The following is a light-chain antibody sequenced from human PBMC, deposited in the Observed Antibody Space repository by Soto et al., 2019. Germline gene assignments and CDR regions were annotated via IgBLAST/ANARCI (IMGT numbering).Light chain of an antibody. Sequence: EIVLTQSPATLSLSPGERATLSCRASQSVSHYLAWYQQKPCQAPRLLIYDASNRATGIPARFSGSGSGTDFTLTISSLEPEDFAVYYCQQRSNWPLYTFGQGTKLEIK. J-gene: IGKJ2*01. CDR2: DAS. V-gene: IGKV3-11*01. CDR3: QQRSNWPLYT. CDR1: QSVSHY.